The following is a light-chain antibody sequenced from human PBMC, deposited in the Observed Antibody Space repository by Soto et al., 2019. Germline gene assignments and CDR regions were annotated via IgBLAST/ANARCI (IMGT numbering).Light chain of an antibody. V-gene: IGKV1-39*01. CDR1: PNVGKY. Sequence: DVQMTQSPSSLSASIGDRVTITCRASPNVGKYLNWYQQKPGKAPNVLIHAASTLRSGVPLRFSESSSGTEFTLTISSLQHEDSGTYYCQQIYVTPLTFGGGTRLEV. CDR2: AAS. CDR3: QQIYVTPLT. J-gene: IGKJ4*01.